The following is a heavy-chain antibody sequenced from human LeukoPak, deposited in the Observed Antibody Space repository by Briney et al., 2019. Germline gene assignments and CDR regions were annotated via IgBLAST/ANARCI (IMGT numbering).Heavy chain of an antibody. CDR3: VQTTGWPGFDY. Sequence: SETLSLTCTTSGVSISRFYWSWVRRPPGKGLEWIGNIYNGVPTFFNPSLKSRVTISVDTSRRQFSLELASVTAADTAVYYCVQTTGWPGFDYWGQGILVTVSS. CDR2: IYNGVPT. J-gene: IGHJ4*02. CDR1: GVSISRFY. V-gene: IGHV4-4*09. D-gene: IGHD6-19*01.